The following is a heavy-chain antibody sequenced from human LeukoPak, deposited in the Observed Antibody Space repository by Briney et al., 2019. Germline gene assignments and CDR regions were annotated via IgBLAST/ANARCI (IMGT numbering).Heavy chain of an antibody. J-gene: IGHJ3*02. D-gene: IGHD3-22*01. Sequence: GASVKVSCKASGYTFTSYGISWVRQAPGQGLEWMGRISAYNGNTNYAQKLQGRVTMTTDTSTSTAYMELRSLRSDDTAVYYCARSRRITMIVVESRAFDIWGQGTMVTVSS. CDR1: GYTFTSYG. V-gene: IGHV1-18*01. CDR2: ISAYNGNT. CDR3: ARSRRITMIVVESRAFDI.